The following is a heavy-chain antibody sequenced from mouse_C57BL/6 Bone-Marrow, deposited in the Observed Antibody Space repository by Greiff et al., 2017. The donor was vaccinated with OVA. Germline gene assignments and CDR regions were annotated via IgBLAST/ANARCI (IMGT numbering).Heavy chain of an antibody. CDR1: GYTFTSYG. V-gene: IGHV1-58*01. CDR3: AREGVTCVDY. J-gene: IGHJ2*01. CDR2: IYTGNGNT. D-gene: IGHD2-12*01. Sequence: VQLQQPGAELVRPGSSVKMSCKTSGYTFTSYGINWVKQRPGQGLEWIGKIYTGNGNTEYNEKFKGKATLTSDKSSCTAYMQLSSLASEDSAIECSAREGVTCVDYWGQGTTLTVSS.